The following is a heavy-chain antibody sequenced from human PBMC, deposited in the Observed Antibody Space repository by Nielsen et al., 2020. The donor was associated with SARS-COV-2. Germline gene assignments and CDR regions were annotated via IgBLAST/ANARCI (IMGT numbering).Heavy chain of an antibody. Sequence: GESLKISCAASGFTFSSYWMHWVRQAPGKGLVWVSRTNSDGSSTSYADSVKGRFTISRDNSKNSLYLQMNSLRTEDTALYYCAKGYGGHYYYYYGMDVWGQGTTVTVSS. CDR2: TNSDGSST. V-gene: IGHV3-74*01. CDR3: AKGYGGHYYYYYGMDV. CDR1: GFTFSSYW. J-gene: IGHJ6*02. D-gene: IGHD4-23*01.